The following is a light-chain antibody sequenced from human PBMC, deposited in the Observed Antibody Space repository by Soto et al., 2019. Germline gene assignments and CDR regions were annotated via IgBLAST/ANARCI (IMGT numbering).Light chain of an antibody. V-gene: IGKV3-15*01. Sequence: EIVMTQSPATLSLSPGERATLSCRASQSVSSNFASYYQKPAQPPTRLIYYIAISATASLARFSGGGAGTEFSPTISSMQSEDYAVYYCQQYNTWLSLTFGEGTKVEIK. CDR3: QQYNTWLSLT. J-gene: IGKJ4*01. CDR2: YIA. CDR1: QSVSSN.